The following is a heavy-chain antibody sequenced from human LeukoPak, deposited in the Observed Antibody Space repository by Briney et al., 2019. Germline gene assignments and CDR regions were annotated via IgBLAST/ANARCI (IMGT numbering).Heavy chain of an antibody. CDR1: GGSISSYY. CDR3: AKDGTRPYYGSGSYYNYFEN. J-gene: IGHJ4*02. V-gene: IGHV4-4*07. Sequence: SETLSLTCTVSGGSISSYYWSWIRQPAGKRLEWIGRIYNTGRTNYNPSLKSRVTMSVDTSKNQFSLKLSSVTAADTAVYYCAKDGTRPYYGSGSYYNYFENRGQGTLVTVSS. CDR2: IYNTGRT. D-gene: IGHD3-10*01.